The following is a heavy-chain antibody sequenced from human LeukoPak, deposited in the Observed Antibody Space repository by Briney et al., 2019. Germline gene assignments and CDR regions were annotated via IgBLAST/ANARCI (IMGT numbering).Heavy chain of an antibody. CDR2: INHSGST. CDR1: GGSFSGYY. D-gene: IGHD5-24*01. J-gene: IGHJ5*02. V-gene: IGHV4-34*01. CDR3: AFRDGYLNWFDP. Sequence: KASETLSLTCAVYGGSFSGYYWSWIRQPPGKGLEWIGEINHSGSTNYNPSLKSRVTISVDTSKNQFSLKLSSVTAADTAVYYCAFRDGYLNWFDPWGQGTLVTVSS.